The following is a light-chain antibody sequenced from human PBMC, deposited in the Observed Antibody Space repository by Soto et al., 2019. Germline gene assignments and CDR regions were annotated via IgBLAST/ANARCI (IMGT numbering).Light chain of an antibody. J-gene: IGLJ3*02. Sequence: QSAPTQPASVSGSPGQSITISCIGTSSDVRSYNYVSWYQSHPGKAPKLMIYEVSNRPSGVSNRFSGSKSGNTASLTISGLQAEDEAEYYCSSHTSINTLVFGGGTKLTVL. V-gene: IGLV2-14*01. CDR1: SSDVRSYNY. CDR3: SSHTSINTLV. CDR2: EVS.